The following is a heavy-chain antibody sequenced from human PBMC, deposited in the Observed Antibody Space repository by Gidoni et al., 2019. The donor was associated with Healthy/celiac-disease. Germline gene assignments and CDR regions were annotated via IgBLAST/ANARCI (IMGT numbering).Heavy chain of an antibody. D-gene: IGHD6-13*01. CDR2: ISYDGSNK. V-gene: IGHV3-30*01. CDR1: GVPFSRYA. Sequence: QVQLVEPGGGVVQPGRSLRLPCPDSGVPFSRYAMHWVRPAPGKGLEWVAVISYDGSNKYYADSVKGRVTISRDNSKNTLYLQMNSLRAEDTAVYYCARDLSWYGAFDIWGQGTMVTVSS. CDR3: ARDLSWYGAFDI. J-gene: IGHJ3*02.